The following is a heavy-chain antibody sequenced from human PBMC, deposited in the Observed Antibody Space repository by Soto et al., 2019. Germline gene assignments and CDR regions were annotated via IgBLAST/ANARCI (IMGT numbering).Heavy chain of an antibody. CDR2: ISGRGATT. V-gene: IGHV3-23*01. D-gene: IGHD1-7*01. J-gene: IGHJ5*02. Sequence: EVQMLESGGGLVQPGGSLRLSCAASGFTFNSYAMSWVRQAPGKGLEWVSSISGRGATTYYADAVKGRFSISRDNSKKPLYLQMNTLRAEDTAVYYCAKDPLGGENYFRQNNCFDPWGQGTLVTVSS. CDR1: GFTFNSYA. CDR3: AKDPLGGENYFRQNNCFDP.